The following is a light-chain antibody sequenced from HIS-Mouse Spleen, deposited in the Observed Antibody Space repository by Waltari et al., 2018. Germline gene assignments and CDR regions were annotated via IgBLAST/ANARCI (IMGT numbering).Light chain of an antibody. CDR3: SSYTSSSTV. J-gene: IGLJ2*01. V-gene: IGLV2-14*03. CDR1: SSDVGGYNY. CDR2: DVS. Sequence: QSALTQPASVSGSPGQSITISCTGTSSDVGGYNYVSWYQQHPGKAPKLMIYDVSTRPSGVYTRFSGSKSGNTASLTISGLQAEDEADYYCSSYTSSSTVFGGGTKLTVL.